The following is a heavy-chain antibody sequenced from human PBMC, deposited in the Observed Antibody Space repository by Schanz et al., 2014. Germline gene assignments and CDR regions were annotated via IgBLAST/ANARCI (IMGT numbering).Heavy chain of an antibody. CDR3: SKDKQGSRSDDS. CDR2: ITTGGNT. D-gene: IGHD2-15*01. CDR1: GFTFSTYA. J-gene: IGHJ5*01. V-gene: IGHV3-23*01. Sequence: VQLLQSGGALVQPGGSLRLSCSASGFTFSTYAMSWARQTPGKGLEWVSSITTGGNTYYRDSVKGRFIVSRDNSKNTLYFEMNRLRVDDTAVYYCSKDKQGSRSDDSWGQGTLVTVSS.